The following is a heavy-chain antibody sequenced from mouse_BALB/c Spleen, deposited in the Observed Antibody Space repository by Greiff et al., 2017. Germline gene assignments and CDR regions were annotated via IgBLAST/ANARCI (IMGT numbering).Heavy chain of an antibody. J-gene: IGHJ4*01. D-gene: IGHD2-4*01. CDR1: GFTFSDYY. V-gene: IGHV5-4*02. CDR3: ARSFYYDYDGGDMDY. Sequence: EVKVVESGGGLVKPGGSLKLSCAASGFTFSDYYMYWVRQTPEKRLEWVATISDGGSYTYYPDSVKGRFTISRDNAKNNLYLQMSSLKSEDTAMYYCARSFYYDYDGGDMDYWGQGTSVTVSS. CDR2: ISDGGSYT.